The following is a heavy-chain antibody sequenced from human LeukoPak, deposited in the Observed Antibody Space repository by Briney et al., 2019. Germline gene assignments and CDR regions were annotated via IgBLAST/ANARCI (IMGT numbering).Heavy chain of an antibody. D-gene: IGHD6-6*01. CDR2: ISSSSTI. Sequence: PGGSLRLSCVASGFSFNRYSINWVRQPPGKGLEWLAYISSSSTIYYADSVQGRFTISRDDAKNSVSLQMNSLRAEDTAVYFCARDSSEAARPDYFDYWGQGTLVTVSS. CDR3: ARDSSEAARPDYFDY. CDR1: GFSFNRYS. J-gene: IGHJ4*02. V-gene: IGHV3-48*01.